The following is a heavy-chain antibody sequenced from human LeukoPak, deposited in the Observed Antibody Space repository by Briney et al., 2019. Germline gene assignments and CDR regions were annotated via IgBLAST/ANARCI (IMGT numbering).Heavy chain of an antibody. CDR2: IYYSGST. CDR1: GGSISSYY. Sequence: SETLSLTCTVSGGSISSYYWSWIRQPPGKGLEWIGYIYYSGSTNYNPSLKSRVTISVDTSKNQFSLKLSSVTAADTAVYYCARDRAIFGVAPYGMDVWGQGTTVTVSS. J-gene: IGHJ6*02. V-gene: IGHV4-59*01. CDR3: ARDRAIFGVAPYGMDV. D-gene: IGHD3-3*01.